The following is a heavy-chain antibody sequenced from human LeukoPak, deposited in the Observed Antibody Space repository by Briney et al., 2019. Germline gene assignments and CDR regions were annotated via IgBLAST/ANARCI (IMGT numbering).Heavy chain of an antibody. CDR3: AREVGSSWYGECYFDY. CDR1: GFTFSSYW. D-gene: IGHD6-13*01. CDR2: INTDGSST. J-gene: IGHJ4*02. Sequence: GGSLRLSCAASGFTFSSYWMHWVRQAPGKGLVWVSRINTDGSSTSYADSVKGRFTISRDNAKNTLYLQMNSLRAEDTAVYYCAREVGSSWYGECYFDYWGQGTLVTVSS. V-gene: IGHV3-74*01.